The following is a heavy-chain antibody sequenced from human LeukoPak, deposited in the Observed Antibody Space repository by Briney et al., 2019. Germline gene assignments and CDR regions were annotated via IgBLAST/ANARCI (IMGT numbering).Heavy chain of an antibody. CDR1: GFTFSTHG. CDR2: IRKDGSNQ. D-gene: IGHD3-10*01. Sequence: GGSLRLSCAASGFTFSTHGMHWVRQAPGKGLEWVAFIRKDGSNQNYADSVKGRFTIFRDNSKNTLYLQMNSLRAEDTAVYYCAKDKEYGSGSYPIDYWGQGSLVTVSS. J-gene: IGHJ4*02. V-gene: IGHV3-30*02. CDR3: AKDKEYGSGSYPIDY.